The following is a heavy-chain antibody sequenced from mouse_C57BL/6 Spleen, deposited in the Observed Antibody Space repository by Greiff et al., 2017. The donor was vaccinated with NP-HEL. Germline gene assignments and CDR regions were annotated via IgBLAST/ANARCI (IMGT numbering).Heavy chain of an antibody. CDR1: GYTFTDYE. V-gene: IGHV1-15*01. Sequence: QVQLKQSGAELVRPGASVTLSCKASGYTFTDYEMHWVKQTPVHGLEWIGAIDPETGGTAYNQKFTGKAILTADKSSSTAYMELRSLTSEDSAVYYCTSCCITAVVADWYFEGWGTGATVTVSS. D-gene: IGHD1-1*01. J-gene: IGHJ1*03. CDR2: IDPETGGT. CDR3: TSCCITAVVADWYFEG.